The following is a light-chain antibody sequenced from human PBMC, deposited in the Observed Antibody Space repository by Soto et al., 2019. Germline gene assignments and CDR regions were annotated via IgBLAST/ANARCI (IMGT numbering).Light chain of an antibody. CDR2: DVS. Sequence: QSALTQPASVSGSPGXSITISCTGTSSDVGGYNYVSWYQQHPGKAPKLMIYDVSNRPSGVSNRFSGSKSGNTASLTISGLQAEDEADYYCSSYTSSSIVVFGGGTKLTVL. V-gene: IGLV2-14*01. CDR1: SSDVGGYNY. CDR3: SSYTSSSIVV. J-gene: IGLJ2*01.